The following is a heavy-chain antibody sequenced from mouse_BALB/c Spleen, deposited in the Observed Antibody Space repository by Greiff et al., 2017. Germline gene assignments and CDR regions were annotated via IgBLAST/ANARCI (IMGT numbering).Heavy chain of an antibody. V-gene: IGHV14-3*02. D-gene: IGHD5-1*01. CDR3: AQYLAWFAY. CDR1: GFNFKDSS. CDR2: IDPANGNT. J-gene: IGHJ3*01. Sequence: VQLQQPGAELVKPGASVKLSCTASGFNFKDSSMHWVQQRPEQGLEWIGRIDPANGNTKSDPKFQGKATITADTASNTACLQLSSLTSEDTAVYYCAQYLAWFAYWGQGTLVTVSA.